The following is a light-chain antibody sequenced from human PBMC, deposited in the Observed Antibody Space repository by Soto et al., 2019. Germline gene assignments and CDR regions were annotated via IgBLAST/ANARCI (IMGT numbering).Light chain of an antibody. CDR1: QSVTSSY. Sequence: EIVLTQSPGTVSLSPGERATLSCRASQSVTSSYLAWYQQKPGQAPRLLIYGVSSRATGIPDRFSGSGAGTDFTLTISRLEPEDFAVYHCQQYGSLSWTFGQGTKVDIK. CDR3: QQYGSLSWT. V-gene: IGKV3-20*01. J-gene: IGKJ1*01. CDR2: GVS.